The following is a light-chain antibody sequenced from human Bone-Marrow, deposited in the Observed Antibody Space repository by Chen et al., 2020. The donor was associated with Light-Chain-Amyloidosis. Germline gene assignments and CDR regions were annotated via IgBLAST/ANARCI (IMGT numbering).Light chain of an antibody. CDR3: QQYDNLPYT. J-gene: IGKJ2*01. CDR1: QSVLTSSKNKNY. Sequence: DIVMTQSPDSLAVSLGERATINCKSSQSVLTSSKNKNYLAWYQQKPGQPPKLLIYWASTRESGVPDRFSGSGSGTDFTFTISSLQPEDIATYYCQQYDNLPYTFGQGTKLEIK. CDR2: WAS. V-gene: IGKV4-1*01.